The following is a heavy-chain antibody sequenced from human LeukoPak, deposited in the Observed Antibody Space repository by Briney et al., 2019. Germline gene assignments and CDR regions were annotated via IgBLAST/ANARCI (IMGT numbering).Heavy chain of an antibody. V-gene: IGHV3-23*01. D-gene: IGHD1-26*01. CDR1: GFTFSSYA. Sequence: PGGSLRLSCAASGFTFSSYAMSWVRQAPGKGLEWVSAISGSGGSTYYADSVKGRFTISRDNSKNTLYLQMNSLRAEDTAVYYCAKDPVFAEAVGEYYFDYWGQGTLVTVSS. CDR2: ISGSGGST. J-gene: IGHJ4*02. CDR3: AKDPVFAEAVGEYYFDY.